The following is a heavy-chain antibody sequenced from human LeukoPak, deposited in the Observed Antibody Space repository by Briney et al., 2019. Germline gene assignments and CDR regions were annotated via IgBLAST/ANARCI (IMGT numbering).Heavy chain of an antibody. CDR1: GFTFSNAW. J-gene: IGHJ4*02. D-gene: IGHD3-3*01. CDR3: ARVTLYYDFWNPIDY. CDR2: IKSKTDGRTT. V-gene: IGHV3-15*01. Sequence: PGGSLRLSCAASGFTFSNAWMSWVRQAPGKGLEWVGRIKSKTDGRTTDYAAPVKGRFTISRDDAKNTLYLQMNSLRAEDTAVYYCARVTLYYDFWNPIDYWGQGTLVTVSS.